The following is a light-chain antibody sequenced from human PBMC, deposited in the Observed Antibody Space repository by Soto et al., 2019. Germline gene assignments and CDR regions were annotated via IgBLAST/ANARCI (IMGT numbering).Light chain of an antibody. J-gene: IGKJ4*01. CDR2: CAS. CDR3: QQNDKWPLT. V-gene: IGKV3-15*01. CDR1: QSVRGN. Sequence: EIVMTQSPATLSVSPGERATLSCRASQSVRGNLAWYQQKPGQAPRLLIYCASTRATDIPARFSGSGSGTEFTLTITGLQSEDSAVYYCQQNDKWPLTFGGGSRVQIK.